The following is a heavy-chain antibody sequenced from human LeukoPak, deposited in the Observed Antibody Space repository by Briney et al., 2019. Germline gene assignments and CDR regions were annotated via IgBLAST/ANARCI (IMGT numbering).Heavy chain of an antibody. CDR1: GFTFSAYW. V-gene: IGHV3-7*01. CDR2: IKEDGSEK. D-gene: IGHD5-12*01. Sequence: PGGSLRLSCAASGFTFSAYWMRWVRQAPGKGLEWVASIKEDGSEKYYVDSVKGRFTISRDNAKNSLYLQMNSLRAEDTAVYYCARLILSANDWCYDYWGQGTLVTVSS. J-gene: IGHJ4*02. CDR3: ARLILSANDWCYDY.